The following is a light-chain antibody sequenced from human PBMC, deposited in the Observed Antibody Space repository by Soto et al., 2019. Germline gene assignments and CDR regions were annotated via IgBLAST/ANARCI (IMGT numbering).Light chain of an antibody. J-gene: IGLJ1*01. CDR3: CLNTSSSTYV. CDR2: DVN. CDR1: SSDVGGYNY. Sequence: QSALTQPASVSGFPGQSITISCTGTSSDVGGYNYVSWYQQHPGKAPKLMIFDVNNRPSGVSNRSSGSKSGNTASLTISGLQAEDEADYYSCLNTSSSTYVFGTGTKVTVL. V-gene: IGLV2-14*01.